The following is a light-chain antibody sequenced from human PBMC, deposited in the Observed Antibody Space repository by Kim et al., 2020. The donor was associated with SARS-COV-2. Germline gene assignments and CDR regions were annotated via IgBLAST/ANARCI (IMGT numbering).Light chain of an antibody. CDR3: QSADSTDTFWV. V-gene: IGLV3-25*03. J-gene: IGLJ3*02. CDR1: ALPKQY. Sequence: SYELTQPPSVSVSPGQTARITCSGDALPKQYAYWFQQKPVQAPVVVIYEDTERPSGIPERFSGSTSGTTVTLTISGVQAEDEADYYCQSADSTDTFWVFGGGTQLTVL. CDR2: EDT.